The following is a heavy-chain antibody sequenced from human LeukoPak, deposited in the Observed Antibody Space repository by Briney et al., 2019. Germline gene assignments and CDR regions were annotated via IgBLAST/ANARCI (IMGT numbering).Heavy chain of an antibody. V-gene: IGHV4-59*08. J-gene: IGHJ4*02. D-gene: IGHD3-22*01. CDR3: ARSRSGYYKTALDY. Sequence: SETLSLTCTVSGGSISSYYWSWIRQPPGKGLEWIGYIYYSGSTNYNPSLKSRATISVDTSKNQFSLKLSSVTAADTAVYYCARSRSGYYKTALDYWGQGTLVTVSS. CDR1: GGSISSYY. CDR2: IYYSGST.